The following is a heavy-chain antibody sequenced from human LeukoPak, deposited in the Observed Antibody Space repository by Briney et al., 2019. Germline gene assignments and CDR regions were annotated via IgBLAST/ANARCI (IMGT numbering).Heavy chain of an antibody. CDR1: GGSISSYY. V-gene: IGHV4-4*07. CDR2: IYTSGST. CDR3: ARDLTPHCSSTSCSTPYNWFDP. Sequence: PSETLSPTCTVSGGSISSYYWSWIRQPAGKGLEWIGRIYTSGSTNYNPSLKSRVTMSVDTSKNQFSLKLSSVTAADTAVYYCARDLTPHCSSTSCSTPYNWFDPWGQGTLVTVSS. D-gene: IGHD2-2*01. J-gene: IGHJ5*02.